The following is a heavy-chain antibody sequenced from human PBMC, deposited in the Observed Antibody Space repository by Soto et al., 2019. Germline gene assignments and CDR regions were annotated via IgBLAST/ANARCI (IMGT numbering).Heavy chain of an antibody. CDR3: ARGNPFNYAGFDV. CDR2: MNAKSGDT. CDR1: GYTFSDFD. Sequence: QAHLEQSGAELKRPGASVKVSCKASGYTFSDFDINWLRQASGQGPEWKGWMNAKSGDTFFPQRLQGKFNMTWDTSLSTAYMEVGSLTSDDTAIYYCARGNPFNYAGFDVWGQGTTVAVSS. V-gene: IGHV1-8*01. D-gene: IGHD3-16*01. J-gene: IGHJ6*02.